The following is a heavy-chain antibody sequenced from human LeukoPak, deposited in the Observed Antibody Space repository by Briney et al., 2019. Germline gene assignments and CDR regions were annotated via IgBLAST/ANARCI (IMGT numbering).Heavy chain of an antibody. CDR2: IYYSGST. CDR3: ARGMRALWFGESVVYYYYYMDV. J-gene: IGHJ6*03. Sequence: SETLSLTCTVSAGFVSNSNYYWGWIRQPPGKGLEWIGSIYYSGSTYYNPSLESRVTISVDTSKNQFSLKLSSVTAADTAVYYCARGMRALWFGESVVYYYYYMDVWGKGTTVTISS. V-gene: IGHV4-39*07. D-gene: IGHD3-10*01. CDR1: AGFVSNSNYY.